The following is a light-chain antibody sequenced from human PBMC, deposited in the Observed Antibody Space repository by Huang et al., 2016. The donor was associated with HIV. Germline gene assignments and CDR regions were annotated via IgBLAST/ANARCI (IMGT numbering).Light chain of an antibody. Sequence: DIQMTQSPSSLSASVGDRVTITCQASQDISNYLNWYQQKPGKAPKLLIYDASNMETGGPSRFSGSGSGTELTFTISSRQPEDIATYYCQRYDSLPTWTFGQGTKVEIK. J-gene: IGKJ1*01. CDR1: QDISNY. V-gene: IGKV1-33*01. CDR3: QRYDSLPTWT. CDR2: DAS.